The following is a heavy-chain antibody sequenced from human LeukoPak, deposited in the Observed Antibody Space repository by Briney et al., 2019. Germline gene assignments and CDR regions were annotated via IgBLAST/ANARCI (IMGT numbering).Heavy chain of an antibody. Sequence: PGASVKVSCKTSGYRFITLGINWVRQAPGQGLEWMGWINPNSGGTNYAQKFQGRVTMTRDTSISTAYMELSRLRSDDTAVYYCARGGLLNVLRFLEWDKYYYYMDVWGKGTTVTVSS. CDR2: INPNSGGT. CDR1: GYRFITLG. J-gene: IGHJ6*03. D-gene: IGHD3-3*01. V-gene: IGHV1-2*02. CDR3: ARGGLLNVLRFLEWDKYYYYMDV.